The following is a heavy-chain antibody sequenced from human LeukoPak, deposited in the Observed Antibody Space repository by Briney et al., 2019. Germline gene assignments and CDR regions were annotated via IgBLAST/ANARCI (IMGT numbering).Heavy chain of an antibody. CDR1: GFTFSSYA. D-gene: IGHD6-19*01. J-gene: IGHJ3*02. CDR2: ISSTGGST. V-gene: IGHV3-23*01. CDR3: AKDQVAGSSAPI. Sequence: GGSLRLSCAASGFTFSSYAMSWVRQAPGKGLEWVSAISSTGGSTYYADSVKGRFTISRDNSKNTLYLRMNSLRVEDTAVYYCAKDQVAGSSAPIWGQGTMVTVSS.